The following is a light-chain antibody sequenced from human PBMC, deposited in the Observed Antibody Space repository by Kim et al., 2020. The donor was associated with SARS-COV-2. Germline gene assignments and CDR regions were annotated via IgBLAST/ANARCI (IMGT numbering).Light chain of an antibody. V-gene: IGLV3-21*04. J-gene: IGLJ1*01. CDR1: NIGSKS. CDR2: QDT. CDR3: QVWDSTSDHFV. Sequence: SYELTQPPSVSVAPGKTARISCGGNNIGSKSVNWYQQKPGQAPVLVIYQDTDRPSGIPQRFSGFNSENTATLTISRVEAGDEADYYCQVWDSTSDHFVFGTGTKVT.